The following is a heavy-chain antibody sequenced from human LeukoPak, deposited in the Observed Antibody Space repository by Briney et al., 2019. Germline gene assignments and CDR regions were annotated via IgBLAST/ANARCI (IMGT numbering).Heavy chain of an antibody. CDR2: IIPIFGTA. D-gene: IGHD3-9*01. V-gene: IGHV1-69*13. J-gene: IGHJ6*03. CDR3: ASRTSGVLRYFDWFVEGTPYYYYYMDV. Sequence: SVKVSCKASGGTFSSYAISWVRQAPGQGLEWMGGIIPIFGTANYAQKFQGRVTITADESTSTAYMELSSLRSEDTAVYYCASRTSGVLRYFDWFVEGTPYYYYYMDVWGKGTTVTVSS. CDR1: GGTFSSYA.